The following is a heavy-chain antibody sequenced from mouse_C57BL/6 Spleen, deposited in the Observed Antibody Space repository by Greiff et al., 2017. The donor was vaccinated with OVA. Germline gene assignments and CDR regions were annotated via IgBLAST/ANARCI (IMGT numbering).Heavy chain of an antibody. J-gene: IGHJ3*01. CDR2: IYPGNSDT. CDR1: GYTFTSYW. Sequence: EVKLMESGTVLARPGASVKMSCKTSGYTFTSYWMPWVKQRPGQGLEWIGAIYPGNSDTSYNQKFKGTAQLTAVTADSTAYTELSSLTNEDSAVYYCTNPDADGFAYWGQGTLVTVSA. V-gene: IGHV1-5*01. CDR3: TNPDADGFAY.